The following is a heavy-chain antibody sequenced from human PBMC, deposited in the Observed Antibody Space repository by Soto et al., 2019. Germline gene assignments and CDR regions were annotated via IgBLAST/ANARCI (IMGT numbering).Heavy chain of an antibody. J-gene: IGHJ4*02. D-gene: IGHD3-10*01. CDR1: GFTVSNNY. Sequence: ESGGGLIQPGGSLRLSCAVSGFTVSNNYMSWVRQAPGKGLEGVSVIYSGGYTAYGDSVKGRFTISRDNSKNTLYLQMNRLRPAIPGVFYWGNTPGGGGYWGQGTLVTVSS. CDR2: IYSGGYT. CDR3: GNTPGGGGY. V-gene: IGHV3-53*01.